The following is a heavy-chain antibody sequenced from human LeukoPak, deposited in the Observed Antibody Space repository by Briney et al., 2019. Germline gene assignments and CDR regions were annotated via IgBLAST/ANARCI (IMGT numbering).Heavy chain of an antibody. CDR2: IWYDGSKK. J-gene: IGHJ4*02. CDR3: ARDLGNFDRGGSYFDY. Sequence: GGSLRLSCAASGFTFTNHGFHWVRQAPGKGLEWVALIWYDGSKKVYVDSVKGRFTISRDDPKNTLYLQMNSLRDEDTAVYYCARDLGNFDRGGSYFDYWGQGTLVTVSS. D-gene: IGHD4-23*01. V-gene: IGHV3-33*01. CDR1: GFTFTNHG.